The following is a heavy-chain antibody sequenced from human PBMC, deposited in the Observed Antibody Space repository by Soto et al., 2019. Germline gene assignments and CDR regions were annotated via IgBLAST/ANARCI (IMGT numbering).Heavy chain of an antibody. J-gene: IGHJ4*02. CDR1: GGSISSGGYY. D-gene: IGHD4-17*01. CDR2: IYYSGST. V-gene: IGHV4-31*03. Sequence: QVQLQESGPGLVKPSQTLSLTCTVSGGSISSGGYYWSWIRQHPGKGLEWIGYIYYSGSTYYNPSLKSRVTKSVDTSKNQFALKLSSVTAADTAVDYCARVHRYYGLYYFDYWGQGTLVTVSS. CDR3: ARVHRYYGLYYFDY.